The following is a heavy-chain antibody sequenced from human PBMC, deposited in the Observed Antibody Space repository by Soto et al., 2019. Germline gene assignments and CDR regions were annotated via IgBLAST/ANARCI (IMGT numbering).Heavy chain of an antibody. D-gene: IGHD5-18*01. CDR3: AKNPYTAMEGGDFDY. Sequence: EVQLLESGGGLVQPGGSLRLSCAASGFTFSNYAMSWVRQSPGKGLEWVSSISGSGGFTFSADSVQGRFTISRDDSKNTLYLRMNSLRAEDTAVYYCAKNPYTAMEGGDFDYWGQGTLVTVSS. CDR1: GFTFSNYA. CDR2: ISGSGGFT. J-gene: IGHJ4*02. V-gene: IGHV3-23*01.